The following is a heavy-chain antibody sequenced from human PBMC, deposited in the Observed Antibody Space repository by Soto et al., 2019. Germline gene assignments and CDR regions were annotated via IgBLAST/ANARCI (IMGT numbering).Heavy chain of an antibody. CDR2: IYKDDST. J-gene: IGHJ4*02. CDR1: GFTVSSNS. Sequence: LRLSCAASGFTVSSNSMTWVRQAPGKGLEWVSLIYKDDSTSYADSVKGRFTISRDNSKNMLYLQMNSLRAEDTAVHYCARGPWNPYYFDYWGQGTLVTVSS. V-gene: IGHV3-53*01. D-gene: IGHD1-1*01. CDR3: ARGPWNPYYFDY.